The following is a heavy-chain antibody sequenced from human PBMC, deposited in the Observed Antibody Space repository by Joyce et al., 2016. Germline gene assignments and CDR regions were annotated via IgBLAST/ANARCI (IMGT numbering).Heavy chain of an antibody. Sequence: QVQLVQSGAEVKKPGSSVKVPCKASGGSFSDYSINWVRQAPGQGLAWMGGIILTFGSRNYAQRFRGRVTITADDSTSIVYMELSRLTLEDTAVYYCAGGRGDTLYNWFDPWGQGTLVSVSS. V-gene: IGHV1-69*01. CDR3: AGGRGDTLYNWFDP. J-gene: IGHJ5*02. CDR1: GGSFSDYS. CDR2: IILTFGSR. D-gene: IGHD3-16*01.